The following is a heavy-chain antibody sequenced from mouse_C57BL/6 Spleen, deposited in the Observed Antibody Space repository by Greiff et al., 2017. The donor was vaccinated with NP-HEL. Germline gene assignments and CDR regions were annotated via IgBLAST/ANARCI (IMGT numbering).Heavy chain of an antibody. V-gene: IGHV5-6*01. CDR1: GFTFSSYG. J-gene: IGHJ2*01. D-gene: IGHD2-3*01. Sequence: EVQGVESGGDLVKPGGSLKLSCAASGFTFSSYGMSWVRQTPDKRLEWVATISSGGSYTYYPDSVKGRFTISRDNAKNTLYLQMSSLKSEDTAMYYCARRGFDGYYGFDYWGQGTTLTVSS. CDR2: ISSGGSYT. CDR3: ARRGFDGYYGFDY.